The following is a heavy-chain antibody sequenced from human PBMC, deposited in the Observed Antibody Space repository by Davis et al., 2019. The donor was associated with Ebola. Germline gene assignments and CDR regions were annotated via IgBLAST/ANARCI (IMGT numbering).Heavy chain of an antibody. Sequence: MPSETLSLTCIVSGDSVSSGSYYWSWIRQPPGKGLEWLGSIYYSGSTYYNPSLKSRVTISVDTSKNQFSLKLSSVTAADTAVYYCARAKEEFPSIAARPHRRWFDPWGQGTLVTVSS. CDR2: IYYSGST. CDR1: GDSVSSGSYY. J-gene: IGHJ5*02. CDR3: ARAKEEFPSIAARPHRRWFDP. V-gene: IGHV4-39*01. D-gene: IGHD6-6*01.